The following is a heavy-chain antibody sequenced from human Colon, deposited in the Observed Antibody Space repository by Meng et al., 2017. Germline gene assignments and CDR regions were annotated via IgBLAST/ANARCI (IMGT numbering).Heavy chain of an antibody. CDR1: GASVSSGPYY. J-gene: IGHJ4*02. D-gene: IGHD3-16*01. CDR2: IYYSGSS. Sequence: QLLLQVSGPGLVEPSQTLFLTCSVSGASVSSGPYYWSWIRQHPGKGLEWSGYIYYSGSSYYNPSLKSRVIISVDSSKNQFSLNLTSVTAADTAVYYCATEATLYYFDYWGQGALVTVSS. CDR3: ATEATLYYFDY. V-gene: IGHV4-31*03.